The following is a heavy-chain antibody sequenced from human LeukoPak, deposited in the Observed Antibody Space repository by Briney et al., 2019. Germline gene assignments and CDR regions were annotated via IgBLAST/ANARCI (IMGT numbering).Heavy chain of an antibody. D-gene: IGHD2-15*01. J-gene: IGHJ4*02. Sequence: PGGSLSLSCAASGLIFSNKAMSWVGQAPGKGLEWIAAVDSTGVYTWYADSVKGRFIISRDNSVNTLYLRMNSLTAADTAMYYCASGSAGGRPYYFDYWGQGSLVTVSS. CDR2: VDSTGVYT. CDR3: ASGSAGGRPYYFDY. CDR1: GLIFSNKA. V-gene: IGHV3-23*01.